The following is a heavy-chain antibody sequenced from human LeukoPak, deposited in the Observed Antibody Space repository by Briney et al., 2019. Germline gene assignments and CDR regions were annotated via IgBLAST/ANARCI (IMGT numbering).Heavy chain of an antibody. Sequence: KSSETLSLTCTVSGGSISSGSYYWSWIRQPAGKGLEWIGRIYTSGSTNYNPSLKSRVTISVDTSKNQFSLKLSSVTAADTAVYYCARVYCSSTSCYGGYYYYGMDVWGQGTTVTVSS. CDR2: IYTSGST. CDR1: GGSISSGSYY. D-gene: IGHD2-2*01. CDR3: ARVYCSSTSCYGGYYYYGMDV. V-gene: IGHV4-61*02. J-gene: IGHJ6*02.